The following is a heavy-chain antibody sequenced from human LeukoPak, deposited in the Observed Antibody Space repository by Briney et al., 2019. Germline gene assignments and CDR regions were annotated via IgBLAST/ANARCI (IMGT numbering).Heavy chain of an antibody. V-gene: IGHV4-59*10. CDR3: ARGTSSWYPYWFDP. J-gene: IGHJ5*02. CDR2: IYTSGST. Sequence: SETLSLTCAVYGGSFSGYYWSWIRQPAGKGLEWIGRIYTSGSTNYNPSLKSRVTISVDTSKNQFSLKLSSVTAADTAVYYCARGTSSWYPYWFDPWGQGTLVTVCS. D-gene: IGHD6-13*01. CDR1: GGSFSGYY.